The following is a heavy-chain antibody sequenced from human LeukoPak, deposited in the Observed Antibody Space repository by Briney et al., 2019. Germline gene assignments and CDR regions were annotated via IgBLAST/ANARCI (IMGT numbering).Heavy chain of an antibody. CDR3: AKDSLLKYQLPLYYFDY. J-gene: IGHJ4*02. D-gene: IGHD2-2*01. V-gene: IGHV3-30*02. Sequence: GGSLRLSCAASGFTFSSYGMHWVRQAPGKGLEWVAFIRYDGSNKYYADSVKGRFTISRDNSKNTLYLQMNSLRAEDTAVYYCAKDSLLKYQLPLYYFDYWGQGTLVTVSS. CDR2: IRYDGSNK. CDR1: GFTFSSYG.